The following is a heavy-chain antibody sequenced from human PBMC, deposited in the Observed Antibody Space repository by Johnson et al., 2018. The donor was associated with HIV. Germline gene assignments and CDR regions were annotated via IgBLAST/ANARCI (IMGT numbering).Heavy chain of an antibody. J-gene: IGHJ3*02. CDR2: IWYDGSNT. CDR3: ARPFLLWGSPGDAFDI. D-gene: IGHD3-16*01. V-gene: IGHV3-33*01. CDR1: GFTFSNYG. Sequence: QVQLVESGGGVVQPGTSLRLSCVASGFTFSNYGMHWVRQAPGKGLEWVAVIWYDGSNTYYADSVKGRFTISRDISNHTLYLQMNSLRAEDTAVYYCARPFLLWGSPGDAFDIWGQGTMVTVSS.